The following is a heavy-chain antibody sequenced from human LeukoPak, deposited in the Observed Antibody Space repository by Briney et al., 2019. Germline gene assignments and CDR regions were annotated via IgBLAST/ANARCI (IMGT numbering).Heavy chain of an antibody. J-gene: IGHJ4*02. D-gene: IGHD6-19*01. V-gene: IGHV4-59*08. Sequence: SETLSLTCIVSGGSISSYSWNWIRQSPGKGLEWAGYISHSGTTSYNSSLKSRVTISVDTSKNQLSLKLTSMTAADTAVYYCARWDDSAWGFGNWGPGTLVTVSS. CDR1: GGSISSYS. CDR2: ISHSGTT. CDR3: ARWDDSAWGFGN.